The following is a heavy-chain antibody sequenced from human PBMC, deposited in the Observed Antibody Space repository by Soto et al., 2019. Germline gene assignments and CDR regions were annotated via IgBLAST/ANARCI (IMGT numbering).Heavy chain of an antibody. CDR2: IYYSGST. CDR3: ARQAEVVGMDV. V-gene: IGHV4-59*01. Sequence: SETLSLTCTVSGGSITSSYWTWIRQPPGKGLEWIGYIYYSGSTNYNPSLKSRVTISVDTSKNHFSLKLGSVTAADTAVYYCARQAEVVGMDVWGQGTTVTVSS. J-gene: IGHJ6*02. D-gene: IGHD2-15*01. CDR1: GGSITSSY.